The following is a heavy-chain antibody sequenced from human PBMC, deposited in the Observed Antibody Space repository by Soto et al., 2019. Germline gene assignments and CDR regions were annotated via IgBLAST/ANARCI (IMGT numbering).Heavy chain of an antibody. CDR2: IYYSGST. J-gene: IGHJ4*02. V-gene: IGHV4-59*01. CDR1: GGSINGYY. CDR3: ASVDTAMVTFDY. Sequence: SETLSLTCSVSGGSINGYYWSWIRQPPGKGLEWIGYIYYSGSTNYNPSLRSRVTISVDTSKNQFSLKLSSVTAADTAVYYCASVDTAMVTFDYWGQGTLVTVSS. D-gene: IGHD5-18*01.